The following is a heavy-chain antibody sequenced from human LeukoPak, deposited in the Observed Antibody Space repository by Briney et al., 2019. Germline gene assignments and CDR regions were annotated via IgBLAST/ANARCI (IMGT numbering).Heavy chain of an antibody. V-gene: IGHV3-23*01. CDR2: ISGSGGST. CDR3: ASDYGDSWYFDY. Sequence: QSGGTLRLSCAASGFTFSSYGMSWVRQAPGKGLEWVSAISGSGGSTYYADSVKGRFTISRDNSKNTLHLQMNSLRAEDTAAYYCASDYGDSWYFDYWGQGTLVTVSS. D-gene: IGHD4-17*01. CDR1: GFTFSSYG. J-gene: IGHJ4*02.